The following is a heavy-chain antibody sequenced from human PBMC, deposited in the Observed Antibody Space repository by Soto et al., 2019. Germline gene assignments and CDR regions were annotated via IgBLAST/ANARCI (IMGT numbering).Heavy chain of an antibody. D-gene: IGHD3-10*01. Sequence: GGSLRLSCAASGFTFSSYAMSWVRQAPGKGLEWVSAISGSGGSTYYADSVKGRFTISRDNSKNTLYLQMNSLRAEDTAVYYCAKIQELLWFGESPVKYYFDYWGQGTLVTVSS. V-gene: IGHV3-23*01. CDR2: ISGSGGST. CDR1: GFTFSSYA. J-gene: IGHJ4*02. CDR3: AKIQELLWFGESPVKYYFDY.